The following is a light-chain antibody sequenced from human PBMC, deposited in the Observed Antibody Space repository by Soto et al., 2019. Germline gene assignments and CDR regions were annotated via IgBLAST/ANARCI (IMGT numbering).Light chain of an antibody. V-gene: IGLV1-40*01. J-gene: IGLJ1*01. CDR2: GNI. CDR1: RSNLGANYA. Sequence: QSVLTQPPSVSGAAGQRVTISCTGSRSNLGANYAVHWYQQLPGTAPKLLIFGNINRPSGVPDRFSGSKSGTSASLAITGLQAEDEGDYYCQSYDSTLSARYVFGTGTKVTVL. CDR3: QSYDSTLSARYV.